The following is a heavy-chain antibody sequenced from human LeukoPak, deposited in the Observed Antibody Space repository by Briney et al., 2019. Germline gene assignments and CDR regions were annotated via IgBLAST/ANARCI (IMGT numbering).Heavy chain of an antibody. CDR1: GFTFSSYA. Sequence: GGSLRLSCAASGFTFSSYAMSWVRRASGKGLEWVSAISGSGGSTYYADSVKGRFTISRDNSKNTLYLQMNSLRAEDTAVYYCARDGTGYSSSWYIDYWGQGTLVTVSS. V-gene: IGHV3-23*01. CDR3: ARDGTGYSSSWYIDY. D-gene: IGHD6-13*01. J-gene: IGHJ4*02. CDR2: ISGSGGST.